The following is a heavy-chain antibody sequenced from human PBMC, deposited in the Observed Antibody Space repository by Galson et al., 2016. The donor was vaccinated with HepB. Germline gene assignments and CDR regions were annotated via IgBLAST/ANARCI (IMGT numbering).Heavy chain of an antibody. CDR1: GFTFSDYY. D-gene: IGHD6-13*01. CDR3: VRDSPNMAAAFKSLDYDYYYIDV. CDR2: ILHNGRT. Sequence: LRLSCAASGFTFSDYYMSWIRQAPGKGLEWIGYILHNGRTNYNPSLESRVTISVDTSKNQFSPNLRSVTAADTAVYYCVRDSPNMAAAFKSLDYDYYYIDVWGKGTTVIVSS. J-gene: IGHJ6*03. V-gene: IGHV4-59*01.